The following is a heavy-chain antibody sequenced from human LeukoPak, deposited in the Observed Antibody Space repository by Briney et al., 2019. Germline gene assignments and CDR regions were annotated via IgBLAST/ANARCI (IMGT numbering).Heavy chain of an antibody. CDR2: ISGSGTYI. D-gene: IGHD2-15*01. CDR1: GLTFSDYS. J-gene: IGHJ4*02. V-gene: IGHV3-21*01. Sequence: GGSLRLSCEASGLTFSDYSMNWVRQAPGKGLEWVSFISGSGTYIYYADSVKGRFTISRDNAENSLYLQMNSLSAEDTAVYYCVRDLPCTGGSCYSTPDDYWGQGTLVTVSS. CDR3: VRDLPCTGGSCYSTPDDY.